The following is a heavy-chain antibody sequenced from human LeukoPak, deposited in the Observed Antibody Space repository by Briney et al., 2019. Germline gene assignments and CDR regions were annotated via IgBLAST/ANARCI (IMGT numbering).Heavy chain of an antibody. CDR3: AKAAQVAGRPNLGGHFDY. CDR2: IYSGGST. CDR1: GFTVITNH. Sequence: PGGSLRLSCAASGFTVITNHMSWVRQAPGKGLEWVSVIYSGGSTCYYADSVKGRFTISGDNAKNSLHLQMNSLRAEDTAVYYCAKAAQVAGRPNLGGHFDYWGQGTLVTVSS. D-gene: IGHD6-6*01. J-gene: IGHJ4*02. V-gene: IGHV3-53*01.